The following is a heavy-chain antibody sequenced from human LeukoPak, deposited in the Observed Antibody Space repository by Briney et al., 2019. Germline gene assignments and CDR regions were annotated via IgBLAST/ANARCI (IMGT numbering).Heavy chain of an antibody. V-gene: IGHV4-4*07. Sequence: SETLSLTCTVSGGSISSYDWTWIRQPAGKALEWIGRIYSGGNTNYNPSLESRVTMSVDTSKNQFSLRLCSVTAADTAMYYCARHFIAVRPGGRFDPWGQGLLVTVSS. J-gene: IGHJ5*02. CDR1: GGSISSYD. D-gene: IGHD6-6*01. CDR2: IYSGGNT. CDR3: ARHFIAVRPGGRFDP.